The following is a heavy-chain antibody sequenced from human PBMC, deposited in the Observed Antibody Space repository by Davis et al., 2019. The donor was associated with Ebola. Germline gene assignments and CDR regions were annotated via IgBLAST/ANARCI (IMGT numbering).Heavy chain of an antibody. D-gene: IGHD2-2*01. V-gene: IGHV1-69*13. CDR3: ARGGGRPRYCSSTSCSPNYYYGMDV. CDR1: GGTFSSYA. J-gene: IGHJ6*02. Sequence: SVKVSCKASGGTFSSYAIGWVRQAPGQGLEWMGGIIPIFGTANYAQKFQGRVTITADESTSTAYMELSSLRSEDTAVYYCARGGGRPRYCSSTSCSPNYYYGMDVRGQGTTVTVSS. CDR2: IIPIFGTA.